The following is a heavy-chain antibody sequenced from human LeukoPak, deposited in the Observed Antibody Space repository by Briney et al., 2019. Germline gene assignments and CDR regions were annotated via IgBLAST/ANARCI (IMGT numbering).Heavy chain of an antibody. D-gene: IGHD1-26*01. V-gene: IGHV1-69*13. CDR3: ARKLRLGGNWFDP. J-gene: IGHJ5*02. CDR2: IIPISGTT. CDR1: GGTFTSCA. Sequence: SVKVSCKTSGGTFTSCAITWVRQAPGQGLEWMGKIIPISGTTNYAQKFQGRVTFTADESTSTAYMELSSLRSEDTALYYCARKLRLGGNWFDPWGQGTLVTVSS.